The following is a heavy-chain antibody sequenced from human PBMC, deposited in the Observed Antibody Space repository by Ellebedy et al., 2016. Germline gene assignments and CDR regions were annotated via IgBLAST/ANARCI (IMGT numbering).Heavy chain of an antibody. J-gene: IGHJ5*02. Sequence: ASVKVSCKASGYTFTTYSISWVRQAPGQGLEWMGWISTYNGNTDYAQKLQGRVTMTTDTSTSTAYMELKSLRSDDTAVYYCARVYNSDLYGHWFDPWGQGTLVTVSS. V-gene: IGHV1-18*01. CDR2: ISTYNGNT. CDR1: GYTFTTYS. D-gene: IGHD6-19*01. CDR3: ARVYNSDLYGHWFDP.